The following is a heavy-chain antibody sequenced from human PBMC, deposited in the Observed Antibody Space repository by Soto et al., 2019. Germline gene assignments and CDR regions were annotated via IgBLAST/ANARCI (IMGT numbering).Heavy chain of an antibody. CDR2: ISSDGSNK. V-gene: IGHV3-30-3*01. J-gene: IGHJ4*02. CDR3: ARTYRRGWYYFDY. Sequence: LRLSCAASGFTFSSYAMHWVRQAPGKGLEWVTIISSDGSNKYYADSVKGRFTISRDSSKNTLFLQMNNLRPDDTAVYYCARTYRRGWYYFDYWGRGTLVTVSS. CDR1: GFTFSSYA. D-gene: IGHD6-19*01.